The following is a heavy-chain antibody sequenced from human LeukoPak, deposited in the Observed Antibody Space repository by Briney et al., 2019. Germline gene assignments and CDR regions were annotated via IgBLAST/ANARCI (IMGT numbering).Heavy chain of an antibody. CDR3: ARWWFGEYYFDY. CDR1: GFSFNYYW. Sequence: RAGGSLRLSCAASGFSFNYYWMSWVRQAPGKGLEWVAKIKQDGSEKYYVDSVKGRFTISRDNAKNSLYLQMSSLRAEDTAVYYCARWWFGEYYFDYWGQGTLVTVSS. CDR2: IKQDGSEK. D-gene: IGHD3-10*01. V-gene: IGHV3-7*03. J-gene: IGHJ4*02.